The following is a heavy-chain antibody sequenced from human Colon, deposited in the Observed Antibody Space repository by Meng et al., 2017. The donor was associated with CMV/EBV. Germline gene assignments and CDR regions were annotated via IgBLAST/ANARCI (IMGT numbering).Heavy chain of an antibody. V-gene: IGHV4-34*01. CDR1: GGSFNCGK. D-gene: IGHD3-16*01. CDR3: ARKGVWGSYSSLFDP. Sequence: VDGGSFNCGKWGCVRQPPRQGLGLVGETNHSGSSNYKPSLKGRVTISVDTSKNHFSLKLSSVTAADTAVYYCARKGVWGSYSSLFDPWGQGTLVTVSS. CDR2: TNHSGSS. J-gene: IGHJ5*02.